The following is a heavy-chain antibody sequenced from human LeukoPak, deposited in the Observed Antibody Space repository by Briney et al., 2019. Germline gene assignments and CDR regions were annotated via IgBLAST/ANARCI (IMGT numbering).Heavy chain of an antibody. V-gene: IGHV4-39*01. CDR2: IYFSGAT. CDR1: GGSISSNIYF. J-gene: IGHJ4*02. Sequence: SETLSLTCTVSGGSISSNIYFWGWIRQTPEKGLEWIGNIYFSGATYYNPSLKSRVTISVDTSKNQFSLSLSVVAAADTAVYYCAKLSSNWYFDSWGRGTLVTVSS. D-gene: IGHD1-1*01. CDR3: AKLSSNWYFDS.